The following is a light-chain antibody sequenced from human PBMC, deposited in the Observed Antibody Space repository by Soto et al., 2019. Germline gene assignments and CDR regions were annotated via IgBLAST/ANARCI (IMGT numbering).Light chain of an antibody. Sequence: QSVLTQPASVSGSPGQSITISCTGTSSDVVGYNYVSWYQHHPGKAPKLMIFDVSNRLSGVSNRFSGSKSGNTASLTISGLQPEDEADYYCSSYTTSNTRQIVFGTGTKVTVL. J-gene: IGLJ1*01. CDR3: SSYTTSNTRQIV. CDR2: DVS. V-gene: IGLV2-14*03. CDR1: SSDVVGYNY.